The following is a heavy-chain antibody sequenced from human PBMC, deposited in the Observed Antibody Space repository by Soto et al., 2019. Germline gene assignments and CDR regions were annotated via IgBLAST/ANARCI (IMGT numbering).Heavy chain of an antibody. CDR1: GFTFSSYS. J-gene: IGHJ6*02. Sequence: PGGSLRLSCAASGFTFSSYSMNWVRQAPGKGLEWVSYISSSSSTIYYADSVKGRFTISRDNAKNSLYLQMNSLRAEDTAVYYCAVVPAANGHYGMDVWGQGTTVIVSS. CDR2: ISSSSSTI. D-gene: IGHD2-2*01. CDR3: AVVPAANGHYGMDV. V-gene: IGHV3-48*01.